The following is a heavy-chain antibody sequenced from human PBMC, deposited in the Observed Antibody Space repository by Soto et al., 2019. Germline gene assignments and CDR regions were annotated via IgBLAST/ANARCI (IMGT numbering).Heavy chain of an antibody. J-gene: IGHJ6*02. CDR2: ISYDGSNK. Sequence: SLRVSCAASGGTCSSYAMHWVRQAPGKGLEWVAVISYDGSNKYYADSVKGRFTISRDNSKNTLYLQMNSLRAEDTAVYYCARDRRKQWLLTQDGMDVWGQGTTVTVSS. V-gene: IGHV3-30-3*01. D-gene: IGHD5-12*01. CDR1: GGTCSSYA. CDR3: ARDRRKQWLLTQDGMDV.